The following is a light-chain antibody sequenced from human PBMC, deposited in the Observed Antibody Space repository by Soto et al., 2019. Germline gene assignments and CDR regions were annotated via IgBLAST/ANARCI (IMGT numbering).Light chain of an antibody. Sequence: EIVMTQSPATLSVSPGERATLSCRASQSVSTILAWYQQKPGQAPRLLIYAASSRATDLPARFSGSGSGTDFTLTISSLQSEDFAVYYCQQYDDWPLYTFGQGTKLEIK. J-gene: IGKJ2*01. V-gene: IGKV3-15*01. CDR3: QQYDDWPLYT. CDR1: QSVSTI. CDR2: AAS.